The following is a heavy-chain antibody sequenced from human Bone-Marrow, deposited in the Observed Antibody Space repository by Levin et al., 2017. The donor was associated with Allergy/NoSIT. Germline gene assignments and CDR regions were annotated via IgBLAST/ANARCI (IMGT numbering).Heavy chain of an antibody. CDR1: GYSFTSYW. J-gene: IGHJ4*02. CDR2: IYPGDSDT. Sequence: KAGGSLRLSCKGSGYSFTSYWIGWVRQMPGKGLEWMGIIYPGDSDTRYSPSFQGQVTISADKSISTAYLQWSSLKASDTAMYYCARLNRYCSGGSCSPYYFDYWGQGTLVTVSS. D-gene: IGHD2-15*01. V-gene: IGHV5-51*01. CDR3: ARLNRYCSGGSCSPYYFDY.